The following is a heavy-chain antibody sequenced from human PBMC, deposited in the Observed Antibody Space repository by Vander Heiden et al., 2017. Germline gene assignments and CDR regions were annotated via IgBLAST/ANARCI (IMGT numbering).Heavy chain of an antibody. J-gene: IGHJ4*02. Sequence: EVQLVESGGGLVKPGGSLRLSWSASGFTFSSYSMNWVRQAPGKGLEWVSSISSSSSYIYYADSVKGRFTISRDNAKNSLYLQMNSLRAEDTAVYYCARDLGYSSGWYVDYWGQGTLVTVSS. CDR1: GFTFSSYS. CDR3: ARDLGYSSGWYVDY. CDR2: ISSSSSYI. D-gene: IGHD6-19*01. V-gene: IGHV3-21*01.